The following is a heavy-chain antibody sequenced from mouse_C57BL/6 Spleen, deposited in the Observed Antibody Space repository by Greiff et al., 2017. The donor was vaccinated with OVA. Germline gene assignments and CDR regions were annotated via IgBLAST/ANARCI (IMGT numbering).Heavy chain of an antibody. CDR2: INPSNGGT. J-gene: IGHJ4*01. CDR3: ARCYDYDDDYYAMDY. CDR1: GYTFTSYW. D-gene: IGHD2-4*01. Sequence: QVQLQQPGTDLVKPGASVKLSCKASGYTFTSYWMHWVKQRPGQGLEWIGKINPSNGGTNYNEKFKSKATLTVDKSSSTAYMQLSSLTSDDAAVYYCARCYDYDDDYYAMDYWGQGTSVTVSS. V-gene: IGHV1-53*01.